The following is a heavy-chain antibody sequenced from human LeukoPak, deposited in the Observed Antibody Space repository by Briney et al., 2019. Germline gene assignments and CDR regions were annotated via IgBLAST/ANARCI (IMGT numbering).Heavy chain of an antibody. J-gene: IGHJ3*02. V-gene: IGHV1-2*02. CDR2: INPNSGGT. D-gene: IGHD3-22*01. CDR1: GYTFTGYY. Sequence: ASVKVSCKASGYTFTGYYMHWVRQAPGQGLEWMGWINPNSGGTNYAQKFQGRVTMTRDTSISTAYMELSRLRSDDTAVYYCARGPSITMIVVVTARVAFDIWGQGTMVTVSS. CDR3: ARGPSITMIVVVTARVAFDI.